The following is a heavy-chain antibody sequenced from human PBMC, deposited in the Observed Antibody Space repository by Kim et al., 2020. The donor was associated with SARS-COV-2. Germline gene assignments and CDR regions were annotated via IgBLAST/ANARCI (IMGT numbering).Heavy chain of an antibody. V-gene: IGHV4-39*01. J-gene: IGHJ4*01. CDR3: ARHESVGATFFLDYFD. Sequence: SETLSLTCTVSGGSISSSSYYWGWIRQPPGKGLEWIGSIYYSGSTYYNPSLKSRVTISVDTSKNQFSLKLSSVTAADTAVYYCARHESVGATFFLDYFD. CDR1: GGSISSSSYY. D-gene: IGHD1-26*01. CDR2: IYYSGST.